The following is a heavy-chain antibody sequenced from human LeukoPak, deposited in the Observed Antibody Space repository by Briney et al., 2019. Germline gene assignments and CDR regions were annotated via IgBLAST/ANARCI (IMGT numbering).Heavy chain of an antibody. Sequence: GGSLRLSCAASGFTFSSFDMNWVRQAPGKGLEWVSSISTSSRYIYYRDSVKGRFTISRDDAKNSLYLQMNSMRVEDTAVYYCARADCSGSTCYLRRSWFDPWGQGTLVTVSS. D-gene: IGHD2-2*01. V-gene: IGHV3-21*01. J-gene: IGHJ5*02. CDR3: ARADCSGSTCYLRRSWFDP. CDR1: GFTFSSFD. CDR2: ISTSSRYI.